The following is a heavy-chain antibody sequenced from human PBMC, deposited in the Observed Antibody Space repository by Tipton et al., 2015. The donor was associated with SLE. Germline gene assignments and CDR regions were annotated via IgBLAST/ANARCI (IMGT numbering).Heavy chain of an antibody. CDR3: ARLYSGSYYYYYYGMDV. D-gene: IGHD1-26*01. J-gene: IGHJ6*02. CDR1: GYTFTDYY. Sequence: QSGAEVKTPGASVKVSCKASGYTFTDYYMNWVRQAPGQGLEWMGRINPNSGGTNYVQKFQGRVTMTRDTSISTAYMELSRLRSDDTAVYYCARLYSGSYYYYYYGMDVWGQGTTVTVSS. CDR2: INPNSGGT. V-gene: IGHV1-2*06.